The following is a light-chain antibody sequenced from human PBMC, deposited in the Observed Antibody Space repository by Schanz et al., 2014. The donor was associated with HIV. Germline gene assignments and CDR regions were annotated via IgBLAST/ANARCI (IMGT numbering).Light chain of an antibody. V-gene: IGKV3D-20*02. CDR2: GAS. CDR3: QQCSNWPIT. CDR1: QSISSTY. J-gene: IGKJ5*01. Sequence: EIVLTQSPGTLSLSPGERATLSCRASQSISSTYLAWYQQRPGQAPRLLIHGASRRATGIPDRFSGSGSGTDFTLTISSLEPEDFAVYYCQQCSNWPITFGQGTRLEIQ.